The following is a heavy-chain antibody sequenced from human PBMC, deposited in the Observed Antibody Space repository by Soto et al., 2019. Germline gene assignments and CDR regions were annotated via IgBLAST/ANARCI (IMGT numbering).Heavy chain of an antibody. CDR1: GFTFSIYA. CDR2: INDGGDRT. V-gene: IGHV3-23*01. D-gene: IGHD3-3*01. CDR3: AREEWTDRRPYLYSGMDV. J-gene: IGHJ6*02. Sequence: EVQLLESGGGSVQPGGSLKLSCAVSGFTFSIYAMCWVRQAPGRGPEWVAGINDGGDRTYYADSAKGRFTISRDNSKNTLYLQMNSLRAEDTAVYYCAREEWTDRRPYLYSGMDVWGQGTTVTVSS.